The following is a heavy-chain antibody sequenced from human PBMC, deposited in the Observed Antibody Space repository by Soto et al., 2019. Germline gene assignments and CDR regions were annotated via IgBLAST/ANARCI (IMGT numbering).Heavy chain of an antibody. J-gene: IGHJ4*02. CDR2: IWYDGSNK. CDR1: GFTFSSYG. CDR3: ARDWRPEGSYRYIPFDY. V-gene: IGHV3-33*01. Sequence: SGGTLRLSCAASGFTFSSYGMHWVRQAPGKGLERVAVIWYDGSNKYYADSVKGRFTISRDNSKNTLYLQMNSLRAEDTAAYYCARDWRPEGSYRYIPFDYWGQGTLVTVSS. D-gene: IGHD3-16*02.